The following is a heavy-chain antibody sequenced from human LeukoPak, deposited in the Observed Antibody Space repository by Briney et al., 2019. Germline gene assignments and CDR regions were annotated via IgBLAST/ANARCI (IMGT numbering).Heavy chain of an antibody. V-gene: IGHV4-30-4*01. Sequence: SETLSLTCTVSGGSITSGNYYWSWIRQPPGKGLEWIGYIFYTGSTNYSPSLKSRVSISVDTFKNQFSLKLSSVTAADTAVYYCARAGYYYDSSGYYKLGVFFDYWGQGTLVTVSS. CDR1: GGSITSGNYY. CDR2: IFYTGST. CDR3: ARAGYYYDSSGYYKLGVFFDY. J-gene: IGHJ4*02. D-gene: IGHD3-22*01.